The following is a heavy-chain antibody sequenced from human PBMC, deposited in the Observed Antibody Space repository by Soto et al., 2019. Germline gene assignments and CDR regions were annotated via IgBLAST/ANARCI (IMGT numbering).Heavy chain of an antibody. D-gene: IGHD6-13*01. CDR3: ARSLLDEYSSSWRSAYYGMDV. J-gene: IGHJ6*02. CDR1: GFTFSAYY. CDR2: INPNSGGT. V-gene: IGHV1-2*02. Sequence: GASVKVSCKASGFTFSAYYIYWVRQAPGQGLEWIGWINPNSGGTNNAQKFQGRVTMTRDTSTSTVYVELSALISDDTAVYYCARSLLDEYSSSWRSAYYGMDVWGQGTTVTVSS.